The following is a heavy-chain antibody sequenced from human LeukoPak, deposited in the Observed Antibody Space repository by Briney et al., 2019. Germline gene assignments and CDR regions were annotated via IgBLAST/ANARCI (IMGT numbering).Heavy chain of an antibody. CDR3: ARGRVGATTLPNY. CDR1: GGTFSSYA. V-gene: IGHV1-69*13. D-gene: IGHD1-26*01. Sequence: PSVKVSCKASGGTFSSYAISWVRQAPGQGLEWMGGIIPIFGTANYAQKFQGRVTITADESTSTAYMELSSLRSEDTAVYYCARGRVGATTLPNYWGQGTLVTVSS. CDR2: IIPIFGTA. J-gene: IGHJ4*02.